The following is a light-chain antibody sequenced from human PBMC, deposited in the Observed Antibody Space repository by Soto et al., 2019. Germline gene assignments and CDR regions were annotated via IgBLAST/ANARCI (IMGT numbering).Light chain of an antibody. CDR2: DAS. Sequence: EIVLTQSPATLSLSPGERATLSCKASQSVSSYLAWYQQKTGQAPRLLIYDASNRATGIPARFSGSGSGTDFTLPISSLEPEDFAVYYCQQRSNWPRTFGQGTKVDI. J-gene: IGKJ1*01. V-gene: IGKV3-11*01. CDR3: QQRSNWPRT. CDR1: QSVSSY.